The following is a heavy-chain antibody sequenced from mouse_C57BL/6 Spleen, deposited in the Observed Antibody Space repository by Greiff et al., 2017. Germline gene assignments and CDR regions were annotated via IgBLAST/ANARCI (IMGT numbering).Heavy chain of an antibody. J-gene: IGHJ3*01. V-gene: IGHV14-4*01. CDR2: IDPENGDT. D-gene: IGHD2-4*01. Sequence: EVKLQQSGAELVRPGASVKLSCTASGFNIKDDYMHWVKQRPEQGLEWIGWIDPENGDTEYASKFQGKATLTADTSSNTAYLQLSSLTSEDTAVYYCTTLEYDGTWFAYWGQGTLVTVS. CDR3: TTLEYDGTWFAY. CDR1: GFNIKDDY.